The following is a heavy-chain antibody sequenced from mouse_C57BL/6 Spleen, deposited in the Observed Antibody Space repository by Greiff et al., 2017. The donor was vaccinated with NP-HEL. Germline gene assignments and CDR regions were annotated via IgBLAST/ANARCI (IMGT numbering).Heavy chain of an antibody. CDR1: CYSITTGYY. Sequence: EVQRVESGPGLVKPSQSLSLTCSVTCYSITTGYYWNWLPQFPGNKPEWMGYISYYGSHNYNPSPKNRISITRDTSKNQFFLKLNSGTTEDTATYYGARESNIYYDGSSQCAYWGQGTLVTVSA. CDR3: ARESNIYYDGSSQCAY. J-gene: IGHJ3*01. V-gene: IGHV3-6*01. D-gene: IGHD1-1*01. CDR2: ISYYGSH.